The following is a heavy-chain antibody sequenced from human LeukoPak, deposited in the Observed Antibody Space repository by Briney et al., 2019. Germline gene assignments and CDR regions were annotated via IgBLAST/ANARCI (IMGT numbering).Heavy chain of an antibody. CDR3: ARRSRPRGVGATYNWFDP. CDR2: INTNTGNP. Sequence: GASVKVSCKASGYTFTSYAMNWVRQAPGQGLEWMGWINTNTGNPTYAQGFTGRFVFSLDTSVSTAYLQISRLKAEDTAVYYCARRSRPRGVGATYNWFDPWGQGTLVTVSS. D-gene: IGHD1-26*01. V-gene: IGHV7-4-1*02. CDR1: GYTFTSYA. J-gene: IGHJ5*02.